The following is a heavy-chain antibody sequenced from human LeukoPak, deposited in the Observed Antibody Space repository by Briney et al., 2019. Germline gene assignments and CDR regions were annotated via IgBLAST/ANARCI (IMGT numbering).Heavy chain of an antibody. V-gene: IGHV3-7*01. D-gene: IGHD3-16*01. CDR2: INADGSQK. CDR3: VRQMIRFWFDP. Sequence: GGSLRLSCAASGFTFSLYWMTWVRESPGKGLEWVADINADGSQKYSVDSVKGGFTISRHNAKNSLFLQMNSLRAEDTAVYYCVRQMIRFWFDPWGQGTQVTVSS. J-gene: IGHJ5*02. CDR1: GFTFSLYW.